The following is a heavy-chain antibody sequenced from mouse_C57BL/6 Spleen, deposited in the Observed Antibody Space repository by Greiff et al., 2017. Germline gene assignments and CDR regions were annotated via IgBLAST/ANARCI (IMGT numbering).Heavy chain of an antibody. V-gene: IGHV1-80*01. CDR2: IYPGDGDT. Sequence: VQLQQSGAELVKPGASVKISCKASGYAFSSYWMHWVKQRPGEGLEWIGQIYPGDGDTNYNGKFKGKATLTADKSSSTAYMQLSSLTSEDSAVYCCAPFYYGTWGDWGQGTTLTVSS. D-gene: IGHD2-1*01. J-gene: IGHJ2*01. CDR1: GYAFSSYW. CDR3: APFYYGTWGD.